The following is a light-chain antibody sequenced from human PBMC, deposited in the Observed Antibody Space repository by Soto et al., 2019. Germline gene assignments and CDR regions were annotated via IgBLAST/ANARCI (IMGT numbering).Light chain of an antibody. CDR1: QSLLYTANNKYS. CDR3: QQYYLTPYT. Sequence: DIVLTQSPDSLAVSLGERATINCKSDQSLLYTANNKYSLAWYQHKAGQSPKLLIHWASARDSGVPDRFSGSGSGTDFTLTINSLQAEDVAVYYCQQYYLTPYTFGQGTKLELK. CDR2: WAS. V-gene: IGKV4-1*01. J-gene: IGKJ2*01.